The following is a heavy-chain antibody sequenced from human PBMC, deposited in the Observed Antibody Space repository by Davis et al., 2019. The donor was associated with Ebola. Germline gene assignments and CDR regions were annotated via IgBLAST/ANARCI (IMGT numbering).Heavy chain of an antibody. CDR3: ARGRGRIFGVVIIYSYGMDV. V-gene: IGHV1-2*02. CDR1: GYTFTAYF. Sequence: AASVKVSCKASGYTFTAYFMHWVRRAPGQGLEWMGWINPNTGGTNSAQKFQGRVTMTRATSMTTAYMELRSLRSDDTAVYYCARGRGRIFGVVIIYSYGMDVWGQGTTVTVSS. J-gene: IGHJ6*02. D-gene: IGHD3-3*02. CDR2: INPNTGGT.